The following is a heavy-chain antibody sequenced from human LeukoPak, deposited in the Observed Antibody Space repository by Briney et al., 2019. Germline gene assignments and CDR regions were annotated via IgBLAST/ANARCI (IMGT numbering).Heavy chain of an antibody. D-gene: IGHD6-19*01. V-gene: IGHV3-21*01. CDR2: ISSSSSYI. J-gene: IGHJ4*02. Sequence: GGSLRLSCAASGFTFSSYSMNWVRQAPGKGLEWVSSISSSSSYIYYADSVKGRFTISRDNATNSLYLQMNSLRAEDTAVYYCARGRGISGWPFDYWGQGTLATVSS. CDR3: ARGRGISGWPFDY. CDR1: GFTFSSYS.